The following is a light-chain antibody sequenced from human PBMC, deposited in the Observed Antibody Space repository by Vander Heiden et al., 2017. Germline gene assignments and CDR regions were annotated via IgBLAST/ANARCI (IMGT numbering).Light chain of an antibody. J-gene: IGLJ2*01. V-gene: IGLV3-19*01. CDR3: NSRDTSGDHVF. CDR2: GNN. Sequence: SSELTQEPAVSVALGQTVRITCQGDSLRNYYASWYQQKPGQAPLLVIYGNNKRPSGIPDRFSGSSSGDTTSLTITGAQARDEADYYCNSRDTSGDHVFFGGGTKLTVL. CDR1: SLRNYY.